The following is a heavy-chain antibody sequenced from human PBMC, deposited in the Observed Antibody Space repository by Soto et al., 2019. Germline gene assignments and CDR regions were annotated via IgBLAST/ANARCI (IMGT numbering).Heavy chain of an antibody. J-gene: IGHJ6*02. D-gene: IGHD6-19*01. CDR1: GGPISSYY. CDR3: VRDGSSGWYYYGMDV. CDR2: IYMNGST. Sequence: SETLSLTCTVSGGPISSYYWSWIRQPAGKGLEWIGRIYMNGSTNYNPSHKSRVTVSVDTSKSQFSLMLNSVTAADTAVYYCVRDGSSGWYYYGMDVWGQGTPVTVSS. V-gene: IGHV4-4*07.